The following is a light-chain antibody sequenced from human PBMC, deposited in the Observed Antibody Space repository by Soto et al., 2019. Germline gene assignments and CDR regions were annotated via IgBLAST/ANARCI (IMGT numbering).Light chain of an antibody. J-gene: IGLJ2*01. CDR2: GNS. V-gene: IGLV1-40*01. CDR1: SSNIGAGYD. Sequence: QSVLTQPPSVSGAPGQRVTISCTGSSSNIGAGYDVHWYQQLPGTAPKLLIYGNSNRPSGVPDRFSGSKSGTSASLAITGLQAEDEADYYRQSYASSLSRVFGGGTKLTVL. CDR3: QSYASSLSRV.